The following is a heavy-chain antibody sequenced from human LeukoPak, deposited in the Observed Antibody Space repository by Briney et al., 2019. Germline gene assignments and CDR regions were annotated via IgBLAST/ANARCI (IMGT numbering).Heavy chain of an antibody. V-gene: IGHV4-34*01. CDR3: ARGAAYCSSTSCSLGWFDP. J-gene: IGHJ5*02. D-gene: IGHD2-2*01. Sequence: SETLSLTCAVYGGSFSGYYWSWIRQPPGKGLEWIGEINHSGSTNYNPSLKSRVTISVDTSKNQFSLKLSSVTAADTAVYYCARGAAYCSSTSCSLGWFDPWGQGTLVTVSS. CDR2: INHSGST. CDR1: GGSFSGYY.